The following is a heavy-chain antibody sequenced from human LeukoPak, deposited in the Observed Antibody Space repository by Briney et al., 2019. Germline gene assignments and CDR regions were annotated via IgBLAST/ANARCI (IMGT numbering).Heavy chain of an antibody. CDR2: ISTYNGNT. D-gene: IGHD6-13*01. Sequence: GASVKVSCKASGYSFTSYNINWVLQAPGQGLEWIGWISTYNGNTNYAQKLQGRVTMTTETSSSTAYMELWGLTSDDTAMYYCAKLTGYTNSWYDSWGQGTLVIVSS. CDR1: GYSFTSYN. J-gene: IGHJ5*01. V-gene: IGHV1-18*01. CDR3: AKLTGYTNSWYDS.